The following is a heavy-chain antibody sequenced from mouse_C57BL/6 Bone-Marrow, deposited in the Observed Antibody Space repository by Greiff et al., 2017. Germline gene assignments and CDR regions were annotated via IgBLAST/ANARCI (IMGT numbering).Heavy chain of an antibody. CDR1: GYTFTSYW. J-gene: IGHJ2*01. CDR2: IYPSDSET. CDR3: ARSNYYFDY. V-gene: IGHV1-61*01. D-gene: IGHD2-5*01. Sequence: VQLQQPGAELVRPGSSVKLSCKASGYTFTSYWMDWVKQRPGQGLEWIGNIYPSDSETHYNQKFKDKATLTVDKSSSTAYMQLSSLTSEDSAVYYSARSNYYFDYWGQGTTLTVSS.